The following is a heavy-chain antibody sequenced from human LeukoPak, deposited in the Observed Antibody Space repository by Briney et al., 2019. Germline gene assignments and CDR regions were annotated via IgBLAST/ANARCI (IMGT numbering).Heavy chain of an antibody. V-gene: IGHV1-69*04. CDR3: ARVGTMSN. CDR1: GYTFTGYY. D-gene: IGHD1-7*01. CDR2: IIPILGIA. J-gene: IGHJ4*02. Sequence: SVKVSCKASGYTFTGYYMHWVRQAPGQGLEWMGRIIPILGIANYAQKFQGRVTITADKSTSTAYMELSSLRSEDTAVYYCARVGTMSNWGQGTLVTVSS.